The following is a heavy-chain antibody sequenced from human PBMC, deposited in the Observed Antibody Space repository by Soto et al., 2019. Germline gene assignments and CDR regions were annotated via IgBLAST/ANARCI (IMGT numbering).Heavy chain of an antibody. J-gene: IGHJ6*02. V-gene: IGHV4-31*03. Sequence: PSETLSLTCTVSGGSISSGGYYWSWIRQHPGKGLEWIGYIYYSGSTYYNPSLKSRVTISVDTSKNQFSLKLSSVTAADTAVYYGARDRMIGHVVVPAAQAYYRYSGMDVWGQGTTVTVSS. D-gene: IGHD2-2*01. CDR3: ARDRMIGHVVVPAAQAYYRYSGMDV. CDR2: IYYSGST. CDR1: GGSISSGGYY.